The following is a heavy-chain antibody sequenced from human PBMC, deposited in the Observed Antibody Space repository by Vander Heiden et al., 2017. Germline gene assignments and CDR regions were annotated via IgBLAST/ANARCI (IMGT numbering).Heavy chain of an antibody. CDR2: IGTAGDT. J-gene: IGHJ3*02. Sequence: EVQLVESGGGLVQPGGSLRLSCAASGCTFSSYDMHWVRQATGKGLEWVSAIGTAGDTYYPGSVKGRFTISRENAKNSLYLQMNSLRAGDTAVYYCARAGGNYEFWSGYSLGAFDIWGQGTMVTVSS. V-gene: IGHV3-13*01. D-gene: IGHD3-3*01. CDR3: ARAGGNYEFWSGYSLGAFDI. CDR1: GCTFSSYD.